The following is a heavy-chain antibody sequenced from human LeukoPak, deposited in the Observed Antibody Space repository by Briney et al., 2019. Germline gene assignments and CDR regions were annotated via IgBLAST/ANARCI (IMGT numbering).Heavy chain of an antibody. CDR1: GYSFTSYW. Sequence: GESLKISCKGSGYSFTSYWIGWVRQMPGKGLEWMGIINPGDSDTRYSPSFQGQVTISADKSISTAYLQWSSLKASDTAMYYCVKARFPGAAPGYYYYMDVWGKGTTVTVSS. V-gene: IGHV5-51*01. CDR3: VKARFPGAAPGYYYYMDV. CDR2: INPGDSDT. D-gene: IGHD2-15*01. J-gene: IGHJ6*03.